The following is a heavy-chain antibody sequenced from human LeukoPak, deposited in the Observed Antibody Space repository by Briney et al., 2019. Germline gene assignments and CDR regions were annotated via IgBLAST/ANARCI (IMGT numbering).Heavy chain of an antibody. V-gene: IGHV1-69*04. Sequence: SVKVSCKASGGTFSSYAISWVRQAPGQGLAWMGRIIPILGIANYAQKFQGRVTITADKSTSTAYMELSSLRSEDTAVYYCARDSRVGATDAFDIWGQGTMVTVSS. CDR2: IIPILGIA. J-gene: IGHJ3*02. CDR1: GGTFSSYA. CDR3: ARDSRVGATDAFDI. D-gene: IGHD1-26*01.